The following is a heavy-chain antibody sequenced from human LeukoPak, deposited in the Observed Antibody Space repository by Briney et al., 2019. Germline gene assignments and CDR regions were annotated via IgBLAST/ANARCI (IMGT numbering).Heavy chain of an antibody. V-gene: IGHV3-30-3*01. Sequence: GGSLRLSCAASGFTFSNYFMNWVRQAPGKGLEWVADIANDGSHTFYVESVKGRFTISRDNSKNTLYLQMNSLGPEDTAVYFCARERQDTVIHSGAFDIWGQGTMVTVSS. CDR1: GFTFSNYF. CDR3: ARERQDTVIHSGAFDI. J-gene: IGHJ3*02. CDR2: IANDGSHT. D-gene: IGHD2-21*02.